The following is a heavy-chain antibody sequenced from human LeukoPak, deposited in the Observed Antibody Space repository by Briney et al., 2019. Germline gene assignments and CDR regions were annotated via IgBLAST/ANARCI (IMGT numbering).Heavy chain of an antibody. V-gene: IGHV4-34*01. Sequence: SETLSLTCAVYGGSFSGNYWSWIRQPPGKGLEWIGDINHSGTTNYSPSLKSRVTISVDTSKNQFSLKLSSVTAADTAVYYCARDRIYGSGSDHFDYWGQGTLVTVSS. CDR2: INHSGTT. J-gene: IGHJ4*02. CDR3: ARDRIYGSGSDHFDY. CDR1: GGSFSGNY. D-gene: IGHD3-10*01.